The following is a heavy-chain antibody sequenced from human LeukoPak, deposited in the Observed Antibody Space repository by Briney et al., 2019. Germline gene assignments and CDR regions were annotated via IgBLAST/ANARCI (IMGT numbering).Heavy chain of an antibody. D-gene: IGHD3-3*02. J-gene: IGHJ5*02. Sequence: TGGSLRLSCAASGFTFSSYSMNWVRQAPGKGLEWVSYISSSSTIYYADSVKGRFTISRDNVMNSLYLQMNSLRAEDTAVYYCARGISGKSPPAPTWGQGTLVTVSS. CDR3: ARGISGKSPPAPT. CDR2: ISSSSTI. V-gene: IGHV3-48*01. CDR1: GFTFSSYS.